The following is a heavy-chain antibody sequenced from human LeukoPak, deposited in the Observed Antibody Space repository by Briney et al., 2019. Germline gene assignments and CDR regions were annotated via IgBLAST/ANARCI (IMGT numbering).Heavy chain of an antibody. J-gene: IGHJ4*02. Sequence: PSETLSLTCTVSGGSISSSSYYWGWIRQPPGKGLEWIGSIYYSGSTYYNPSLESRVTISVDTSKRQFSLKLSSVTAADTAVFYCASHSSGYYDFDYWGQGTLVTVSS. CDR3: ASHSSGYYDFDY. CDR2: IYYSGST. V-gene: IGHV4-39*07. D-gene: IGHD3-22*01. CDR1: GGSISSSSYY.